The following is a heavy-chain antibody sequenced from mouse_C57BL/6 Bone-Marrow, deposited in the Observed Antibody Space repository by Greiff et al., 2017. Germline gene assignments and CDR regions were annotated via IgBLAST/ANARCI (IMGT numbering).Heavy chain of an antibody. V-gene: IGHV1-81*01. J-gene: IGHJ4*01. CDR1: GYTFTSYG. CDR3: ARSGWLLRYAMDY. D-gene: IGHD2-3*01. Sequence: QVQLQQSGAELARPGASVKLSCKASGYTFTSYGISWVKQRTGQGLEWIGEIYPRSGNTYYNEKFKGKATLTAYKSSSTAYMELRSLTSEDSAVYFCARSGWLLRYAMDYWGQGTSVTVSS. CDR2: IYPRSGNT.